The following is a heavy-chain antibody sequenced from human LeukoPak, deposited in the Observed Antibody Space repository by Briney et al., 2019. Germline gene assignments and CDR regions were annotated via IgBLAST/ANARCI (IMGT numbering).Heavy chain of an antibody. J-gene: IGHJ5*02. Sequence: GGSLRLSCTTSGITFSNYAMNWVRQAPGKGLEWVSIISGSGESTIYADSVKGRFTISRDNSKNTMYLQMNSLRAEDTAIYYCAKGKGAVCDRDCPSRILVSWGQGTLVTVSS. V-gene: IGHV3-23*01. CDR2: ISGSGEST. CDR1: GITFSNYA. CDR3: AKGKGAVCDRDCPSRILVS. D-gene: IGHD2-21*02.